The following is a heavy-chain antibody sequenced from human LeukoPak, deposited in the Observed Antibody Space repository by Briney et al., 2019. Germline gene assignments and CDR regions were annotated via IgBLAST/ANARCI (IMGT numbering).Heavy chain of an antibody. D-gene: IGHD2-21*01. CDR1: GGSFSGYY. V-gene: IGHV4-34*01. CDR3: ARLKVITDAFDI. J-gene: IGHJ3*02. Sequence: NASETLSLTCAVYGGSFSGYYWSWIRQPPGKGLEWIGEINHSGSTNYNPSLKSRVTISVDTSKNQFSLKLSSVTAADTAVYYCARLKVITDAFDIWGQGTMVTVSS. CDR2: INHSGST.